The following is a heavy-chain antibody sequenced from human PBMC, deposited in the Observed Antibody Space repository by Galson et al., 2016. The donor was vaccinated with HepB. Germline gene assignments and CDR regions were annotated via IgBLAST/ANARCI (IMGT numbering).Heavy chain of an antibody. V-gene: IGHV3-48*02. CDR3: ARRGIYCSSTSCYADY. CDR1: GFTFSSYS. CDR2: ISSSSSTI. J-gene: IGHJ4*02. Sequence: SLRLSCAASGFTFSSYSMNWVCQAPGKGLVWVSYISSSSSTIYYADSVKGRSTISRDNAKNSLYLQMNSLRDEDTAVYYCARRGIYCSSTSCYADYWGQGTLVTVSS. D-gene: IGHD2-2*01.